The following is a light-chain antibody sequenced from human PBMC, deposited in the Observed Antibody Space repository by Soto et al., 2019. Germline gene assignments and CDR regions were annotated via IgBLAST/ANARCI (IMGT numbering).Light chain of an antibody. Sequence: QSVLTQPASVSGSPGQSITISCTGTSSDVGGYISDSWFQQHPGKAPKLMIYDVDNRPSGVSNRFSGSKSGNTASLTISGLQAEDEADYYCSSYTRSSIRVFGTGTKLTVL. V-gene: IGLV2-14*03. CDR1: SSDVGGYIS. J-gene: IGLJ1*01. CDR3: SSYTRSSIRV. CDR2: DVD.